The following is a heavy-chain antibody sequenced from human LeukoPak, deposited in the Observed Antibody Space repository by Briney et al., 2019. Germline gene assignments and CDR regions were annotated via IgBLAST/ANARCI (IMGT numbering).Heavy chain of an antibody. D-gene: IGHD2-15*01. CDR2: INHSGST. V-gene: IGHV4-34*01. J-gene: IGHJ2*01. CDR3: ARSCEDTPFDL. Sequence: PSETLSLTCAVYGGSFSGYYWSWIRQPPGKGLEWIGEINHSGSTNYNPSLTSRVTISVDTSKSQFSLKLSSVTAADTAVYYCARSCEDTPFDLWGRGTLVTVSS. CDR1: GGSFSGYY.